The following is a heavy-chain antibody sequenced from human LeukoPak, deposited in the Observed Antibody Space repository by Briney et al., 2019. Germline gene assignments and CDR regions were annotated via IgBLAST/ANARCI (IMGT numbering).Heavy chain of an antibody. J-gene: IGHJ4*02. CDR1: GFTFSNYG. CDR3: AKQGRRGYSYVRSYYFDY. CDR2: ISYNGSNK. Sequence: GGSLRLSCAASGFTFSNYGMHRARQAPGKGLEWVAVISYNGSNKYYADSVRGRFTISRDNSKNTLYLQMDSLRSADTAVYYCAKQGRRGYSYVRSYYFDYWGQGTLVTVSS. D-gene: IGHD5-18*01. V-gene: IGHV3-30*18.